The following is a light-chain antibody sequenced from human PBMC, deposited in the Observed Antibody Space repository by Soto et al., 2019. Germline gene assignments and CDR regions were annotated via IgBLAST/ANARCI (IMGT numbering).Light chain of an antibody. CDR3: SSYASTATRV. CDR1: SSDVGGYNS. V-gene: IGLV2-14*01. CDR2: DVS. Sequence: QSVLTQPASVSGSPGQSITISCTGTSSDVGGYNSVSWYQQRPGKAPQLMIYDVSYRPSGVSDRFSGSKSGNTASLTVSGLRAEDEADYYCSSYASTATRVFGGGTKVTVL. J-gene: IGLJ3*02.